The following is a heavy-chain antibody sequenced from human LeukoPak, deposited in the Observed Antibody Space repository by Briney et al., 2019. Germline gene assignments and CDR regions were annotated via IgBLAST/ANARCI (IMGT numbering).Heavy chain of an antibody. Sequence: SETLSLTCTVSGGSVSSGSYYWSWIRQPPGKGLEWMGYINYSGSTSYNPSLKSRVAISVGTSKNQFSLRLSSVTTADSAVYYCARTSRGTYTYGYVDYWGQGTLVTVSS. CDR3: ARTSRGTYTYGYVDY. D-gene: IGHD5-18*01. J-gene: IGHJ4*02. CDR1: GGSVSSGSYY. V-gene: IGHV4-61*01. CDR2: INYSGST.